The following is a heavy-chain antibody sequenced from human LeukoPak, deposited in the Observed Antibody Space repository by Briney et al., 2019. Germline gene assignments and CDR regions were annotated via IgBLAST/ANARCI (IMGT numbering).Heavy chain of an antibody. CDR3: AIVSYSSSWTNYYYGMDV. V-gene: IGHV4-59*01. CDR2: IHYSGST. Sequence: PSETLSLTCTVSGXSISSYHWIWIRQPPGKGLEWIGYIHYSGSTNYNPSLKSRVTISVDTSKNQFSLKLSSVTAADTAVYYCAIVSYSSSWTNYYYGMDVWGQGTTVTVSS. CDR1: GXSISSYH. D-gene: IGHD6-13*01. J-gene: IGHJ6*02.